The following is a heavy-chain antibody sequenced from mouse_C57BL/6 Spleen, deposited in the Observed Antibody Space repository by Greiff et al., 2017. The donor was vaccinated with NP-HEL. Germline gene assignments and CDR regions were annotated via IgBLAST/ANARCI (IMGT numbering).Heavy chain of an antibody. Sequence: EVQLQQSGPELVKPGASVKISCKASGYTFTDYYMNWVKQSHGKSLEWIGDINPNNGGTSYNQKFKGKATLTVDKSSSTAYMELRSLTSEDSAVYYCAREGIGDVFAYWGQGTLVTVSA. CDR2: INPNNGGT. V-gene: IGHV1-26*01. D-gene: IGHD6-1*01. CDR3: AREGIGDVFAY. CDR1: GYTFTDYY. J-gene: IGHJ3*01.